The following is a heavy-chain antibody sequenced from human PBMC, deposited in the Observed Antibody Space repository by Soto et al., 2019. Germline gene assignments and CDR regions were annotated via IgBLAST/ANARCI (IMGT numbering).Heavy chain of an antibody. Sequence: GGSLRLSCAASGFTFSSYAMSWVRQAPGKGLEWVSAISGSGGSTYYADSVKGRFTISRDNSKNTLYLQMNSLRAEDTAVYYCAKDIVVVVAATLEYYFDYWGQGTLVTVSS. D-gene: IGHD2-15*01. V-gene: IGHV3-23*01. J-gene: IGHJ4*02. CDR3: AKDIVVVVAATLEYYFDY. CDR2: ISGSGGST. CDR1: GFTFSSYA.